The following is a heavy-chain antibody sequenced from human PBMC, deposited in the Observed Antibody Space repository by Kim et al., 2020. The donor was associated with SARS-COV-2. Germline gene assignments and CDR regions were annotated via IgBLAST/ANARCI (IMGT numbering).Heavy chain of an antibody. CDR3: ARDSSRGTMVRGADLYNWFDP. V-gene: IGHV1-3*01. Sequence: ASVKVSCKASGYTFTSYAMHWVRQAPGQRLEWMGWINAGNGNTKYSQKFQGRVTITRDTSASTAYMELSSLRSEDTAVYYCARDSSRGTMVRGADLYNWFDPWGQGTLVTVSS. D-gene: IGHD3-10*01. CDR2: INAGNGNT. CDR1: GYTFTSYA. J-gene: IGHJ5*02.